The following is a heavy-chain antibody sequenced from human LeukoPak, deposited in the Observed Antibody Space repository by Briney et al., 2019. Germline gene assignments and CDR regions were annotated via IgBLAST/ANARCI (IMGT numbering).Heavy chain of an antibody. J-gene: IGHJ4*02. CDR2: IRYDGRSK. V-gene: IGHV3-30*02. CDR1: GFTFSSYG. Sequence: GGSLRLSCAASGFTFSSYGMHWVRQAPGKGLEWVAFIRYDGRSKYYADSVKGRFTISRDNAKNSLYLQMNSLRAEDTAVYYCARAHSTYCSGGSCYLYYFDYWGQGTLVTVSS. D-gene: IGHD2-15*01. CDR3: ARAHSTYCSGGSCYLYYFDY.